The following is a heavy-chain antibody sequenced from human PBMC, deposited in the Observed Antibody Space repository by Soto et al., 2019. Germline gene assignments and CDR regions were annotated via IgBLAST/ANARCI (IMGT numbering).Heavy chain of an antibody. CDR3: ATLGDGY. J-gene: IGHJ4*02. CDR2: IYNAGST. D-gene: IGHD2-8*01. CDR1: GLTVSRNY. Sequence: EVQLAESGGGLVQPGGSLRLSCAASGLTVSRNYMSWVRQAPGKGLEWVSVIYNAGSTNYADSVKGRFTISRDNSKNTLSLQMNSLRVEDTAVYYCATLGDGYWGQGTLVTVSS. V-gene: IGHV3-66*01.